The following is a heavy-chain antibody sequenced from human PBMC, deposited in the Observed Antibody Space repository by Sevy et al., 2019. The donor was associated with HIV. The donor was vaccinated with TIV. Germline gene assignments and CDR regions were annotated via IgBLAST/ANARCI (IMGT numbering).Heavy chain of an antibody. CDR2: INSDSGVT. CDR1: GYIFTDYY. J-gene: IGHJ6*02. CDR3: ARLTTKPTSDLYGMDV. D-gene: IGHD4-17*01. Sequence: PSVKVSCKASGYIFTDYYIHWVRQAPGQGLEWMAWINSDSGVTNYEQRFQGEVTVTRDTSLNTAYLDLSRLKSNDTAIYFCARLTTKPTSDLYGMDVWGQGTTVTVSS. V-gene: IGHV1-2*02.